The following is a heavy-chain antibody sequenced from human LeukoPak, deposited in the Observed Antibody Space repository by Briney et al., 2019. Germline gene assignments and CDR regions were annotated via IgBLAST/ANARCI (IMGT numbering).Heavy chain of an antibody. CDR2: IFSGATTI. Sequence: SGGSLRLSCAASGFTFSSYAMSWVRQAPGKGLEWVSYIFSGATTIYYSDSVKGRFTISRDNAKNSVYLQMNSLRAEDTAVYYCARGHYGLDVWGQGTTVTVSS. CDR1: GFTFSSYA. CDR3: ARGHYGLDV. V-gene: IGHV3-48*01. J-gene: IGHJ6*02.